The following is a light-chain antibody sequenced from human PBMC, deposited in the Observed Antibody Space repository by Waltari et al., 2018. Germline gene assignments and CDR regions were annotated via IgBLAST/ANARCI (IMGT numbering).Light chain of an antibody. CDR3: SSYTSSSTRV. J-gene: IGLJ3*02. Sequence: QSALTQPASVSGSPGQSITISCTGTSRYVGGLNSVSWYQQPPGKAPKLMIYEVSKRPSGVSNRFSGSKSGNTASLTISGLQAEDEADYYCSSYTSSSTRVFGGGTKLTVL. V-gene: IGLV2-14*01. CDR2: EVS. CDR1: SRYVGGLNS.